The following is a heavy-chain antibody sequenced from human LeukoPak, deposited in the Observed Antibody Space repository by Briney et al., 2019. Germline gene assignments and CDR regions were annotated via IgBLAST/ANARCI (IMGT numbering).Heavy chain of an antibody. CDR1: GFTFSSYW. Sequence: GGSLRLSCATSGFTFSSYWMHWVRQAPGKGLVWVSRIKSDGSSTSYADSVKGRFTISRDNAKNTLYLQMNSLRAEDTAVYYCTRDRGGSYDFDYWGQGTLVTVSS. CDR3: TRDRGGSYDFDY. V-gene: IGHV3-74*01. J-gene: IGHJ4*02. CDR2: IKSDGSST. D-gene: IGHD1-26*01.